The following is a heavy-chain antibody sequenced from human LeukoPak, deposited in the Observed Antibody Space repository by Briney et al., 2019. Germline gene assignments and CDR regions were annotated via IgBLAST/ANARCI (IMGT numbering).Heavy chain of an antibody. Sequence: SETLSLTCTVSGGSISSYYWGWIRQPPGKGLEWIGSIYYSGSTYYNPSLKSRVTISVDTSKNQFSLKLSSVTAADTAVYYCARADSSSSSAFDIWGQGTMVTVSS. CDR1: GGSISSYY. CDR2: IYYSGST. J-gene: IGHJ3*02. CDR3: ARADSSSSSAFDI. V-gene: IGHV4-39*01. D-gene: IGHD6-6*01.